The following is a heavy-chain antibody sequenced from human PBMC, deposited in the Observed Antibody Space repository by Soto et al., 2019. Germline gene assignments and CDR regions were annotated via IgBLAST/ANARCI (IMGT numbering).Heavy chain of an antibody. D-gene: IGHD3-10*01. Sequence: GGSLRLSCAASGFTFSSYSMNWVRQAPGKGLEWVSYISSSSTIYYADSVKGRFTISRDNAKNSLYLQMNSLRDEDTAVYYCAGDSGWFDPWGQGTLVTVSS. J-gene: IGHJ5*02. CDR3: AGDSGWFDP. CDR1: GFTFSSYS. CDR2: ISSSSTI. V-gene: IGHV3-48*02.